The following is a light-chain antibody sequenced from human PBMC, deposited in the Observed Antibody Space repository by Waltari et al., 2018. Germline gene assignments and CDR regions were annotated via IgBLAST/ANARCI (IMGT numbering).Light chain of an antibody. CDR2: GAV. CDR3: QQTYRTPRT. CDR1: QRISSY. Sequence: DIQMTQSPSSLPASVGDRVTISCRASQRISSYLIWYQQQPGKAPRLLIYGAVSLQSGVPSRFSGSGSGTDFTLTISSLQPEDFATYYCQQTYRTPRTFGQGTKVDI. V-gene: IGKV1-39*01. J-gene: IGKJ1*01.